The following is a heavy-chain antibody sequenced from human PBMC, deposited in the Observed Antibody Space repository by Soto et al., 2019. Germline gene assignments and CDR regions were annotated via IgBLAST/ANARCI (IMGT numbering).Heavy chain of an antibody. CDR3: AKEIVAAAYVETSPFDV. V-gene: IGHV3-23*01. CDR1: GFTFSSYA. Sequence: EVQLLESGGGWVQAGGSLRLSCAASGFTFSSYAMGWVRQVPGTGLAWVSVIDGSGGDTSFADSVKGRFTISRDNSKKTLYLHMSSLRVEDTARYYCAKEIVAAAYVETSPFDVWGQGTQVTVSS. CDR2: IDGSGGDT. D-gene: IGHD2-15*01. J-gene: IGHJ4*02.